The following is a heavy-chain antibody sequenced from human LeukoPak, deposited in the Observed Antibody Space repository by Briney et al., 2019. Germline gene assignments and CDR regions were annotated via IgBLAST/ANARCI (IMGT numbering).Heavy chain of an antibody. Sequence: PSETLSLTCTVSGGSISSISYYWGWIRQPPGKGLEWIGSIYYRGNTHKNPSLESRVTMSVDTSKNQFSLKLSSVTAADTAVYYCARRYYGHFDDWGQGTLVTVSS. D-gene: IGHD2/OR15-2a*01. CDR1: GGSISSISYY. CDR2: IYYRGNT. CDR3: ARRYYGHFDD. J-gene: IGHJ4*02. V-gene: IGHV4-39*01.